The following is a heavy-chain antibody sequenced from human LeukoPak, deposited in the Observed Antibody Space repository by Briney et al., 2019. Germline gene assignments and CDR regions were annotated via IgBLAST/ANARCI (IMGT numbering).Heavy chain of an antibody. V-gene: IGHV1-8*02. CDR1: GGTFSSYA. D-gene: IGHD3-22*01. J-gene: IGHJ4*02. CDR3: ARGNPPGYYYDSSAPGFGD. CDR2: MNPNSGNT. Sequence: VASVKVSCKASGGTFSSYAISWVRQAPGQGLEWMGWMNPNSGNTGYAQKFQGRVTMTRNTSISTAYMELSSLRSEDTAVYYCARGNPPGYYYDSSAPGFGDWGQGTLVTVSP.